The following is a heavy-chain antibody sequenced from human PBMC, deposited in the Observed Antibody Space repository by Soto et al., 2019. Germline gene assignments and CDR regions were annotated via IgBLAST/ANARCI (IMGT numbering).Heavy chain of an antibody. D-gene: IGHD2-15*01. CDR2: ISGSGGST. V-gene: IGHV3-23*01. J-gene: IGHJ4*02. Sequence: VQLLESGGGLVQPGGSLRLSCATSGFTFSSYAMSWVRQAPGKGLEWVSAISGSGGSTYYADSVKGRFTISRDNSKDTLYLQMKSLRAEDTAVYYCANDRSGVVVAATTFDYWGQGTLVTVSS. CDR3: ANDRSGVVVAATTFDY. CDR1: GFTFSSYA.